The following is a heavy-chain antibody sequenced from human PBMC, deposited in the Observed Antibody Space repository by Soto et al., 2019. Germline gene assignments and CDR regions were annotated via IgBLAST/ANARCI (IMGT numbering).Heavy chain of an antibody. J-gene: IGHJ4*02. CDR1: GFTFSDYA. V-gene: IGHV3-30*18. Sequence: VQLVESGGGVVQPGRSLRLSCAASGFTFSDYAMHWVRQAPGKGLEWVSVVSHEGRNTHYADSVTGRFTISRDSSKNTVSLEMTSLRAEDTAVYYCAKVGRQWLVTSDFNYWGQGALVTVSS. CDR2: VSHEGRNT. CDR3: AKVGRQWLVTSDFNY. D-gene: IGHD6-19*01.